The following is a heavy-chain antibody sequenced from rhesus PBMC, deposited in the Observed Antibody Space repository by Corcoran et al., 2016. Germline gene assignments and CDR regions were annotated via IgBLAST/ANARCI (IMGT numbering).Heavy chain of an antibody. CDR1: GGSISSGYYY. J-gene: IGHJ4*01. D-gene: IGHD4-29*01. CDR3: AAVAGVDY. CDR2: IPSSGST. V-gene: IGHV4-122*02. Sequence: VQLQESGPGLVKPSETLSLTCAVSGGSISSGYYYWSWIRRPPGKGLGWIGYIPSSGSTSYTPSLKSRVTISRDTSKTPFSLKLSSVTAADTAVYYCAAVAGVDYWGQGVLVTVSS.